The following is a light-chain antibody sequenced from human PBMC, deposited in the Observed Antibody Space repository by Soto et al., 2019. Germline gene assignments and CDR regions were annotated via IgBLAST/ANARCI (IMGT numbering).Light chain of an antibody. CDR1: SSDVGAFNY. CDR3: SSYRHSRTVV. V-gene: IGLV2-14*01. Sequence: QSVLTQPASVSGSPGQSITISCTGTSSDVGAFNYVSWYQQHPGKAPRLMIYDVSNRPSGVSNRFSGSKSGNTASLTISGLQDEDEADYYCSSYRHSRTVVFGGGTKVTVL. J-gene: IGLJ2*01. CDR2: DVS.